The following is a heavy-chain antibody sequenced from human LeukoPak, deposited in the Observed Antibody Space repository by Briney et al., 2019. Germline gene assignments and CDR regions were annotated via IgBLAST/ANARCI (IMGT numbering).Heavy chain of an antibody. D-gene: IGHD3-3*01. CDR1: GGSISSGSYY. J-gene: IGHJ4*02. CDR2: IYTSGST. CDR3: ARGKGDTYYDFWSV. Sequence: SETLSLTCTVSGGSISSGSYYWSWIWQPAGKGLEWIGRIYTSGSTNYNPSLKSRVTISVDTSKNQFSLKLSSVTAADTAVYYCARGKGDTYYDFWSVWGQGTLVTVSS. V-gene: IGHV4-61*02.